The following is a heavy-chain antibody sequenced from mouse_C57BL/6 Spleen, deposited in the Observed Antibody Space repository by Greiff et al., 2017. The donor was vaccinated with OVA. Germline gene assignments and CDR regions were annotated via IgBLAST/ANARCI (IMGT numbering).Heavy chain of an antibody. V-gene: IGHV1-82*01. D-gene: IGHD3-1*01. CDR1: GYAFSSSW. Sequence: QVQLQQPGPELVKPGASVKISCKASGYAFSSSWMNWVKQRPGKGLEWIGRIYPGDGDTNYNGKFKGKATLTADKSSSTAYMQLSSLTSEDSAVYFCARRAGYAMDYWGQGTSVTVSS. CDR2: IYPGDGDT. CDR3: ARRAGYAMDY. J-gene: IGHJ4*01.